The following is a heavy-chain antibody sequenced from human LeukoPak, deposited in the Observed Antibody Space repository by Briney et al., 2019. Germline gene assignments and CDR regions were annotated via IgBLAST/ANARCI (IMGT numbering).Heavy chain of an antibody. CDR2: IYPGDSDT. CDR1: GYSFTSYW. CDR3: ASGVITSYGGNSRDAFDI. J-gene: IGHJ3*02. V-gene: IGHV5-51*01. Sequence: GESLKISCKGSGYSFTSYWIGWVRQMPGKGLEWMGIIYPGDSDTRYSPSFQGQVTISADKSISTAYLQWSSLKASDTAMYYCASGVITSYGGNSRDAFDIWGQGTMVTVSS. D-gene: IGHD4-23*01.